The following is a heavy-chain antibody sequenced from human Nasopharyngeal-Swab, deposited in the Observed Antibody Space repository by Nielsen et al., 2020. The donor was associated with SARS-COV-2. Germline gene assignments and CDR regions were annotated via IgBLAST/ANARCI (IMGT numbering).Heavy chain of an antibody. V-gene: IGHV5-10-1*01. CDR3: ARRFHSSSWYTDYDY. Sequence: PGIGLEWMGRIDPSDSYTNYSPSFQGHVTISADKSISTAYLQWSSLKASDTAMYYCARRFHSSSWYTDYDYWGQGTLVTVSS. D-gene: IGHD6-13*01. J-gene: IGHJ4*02. CDR2: IDPSDSYT.